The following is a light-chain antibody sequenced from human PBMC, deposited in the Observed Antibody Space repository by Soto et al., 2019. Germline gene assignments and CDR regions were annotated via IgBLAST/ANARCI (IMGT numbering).Light chain of an antibody. CDR1: QIISSTY. J-gene: IGKJ2*01. Sequence: DIVLTQSPGTLSLSPGERATISCRASQIISSTYLGWYQQKPGQAPRLLIYGASSRATGIPDRFSGSGSGTDFTLTISRLEPEDFAVYYCQHYGTSLYTFGQGTKLEIK. CDR3: QHYGTSLYT. V-gene: IGKV3-20*01. CDR2: GAS.